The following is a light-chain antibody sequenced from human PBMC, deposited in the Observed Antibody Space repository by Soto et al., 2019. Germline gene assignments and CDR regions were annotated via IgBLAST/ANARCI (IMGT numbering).Light chain of an antibody. CDR3: QQYGSSPIT. V-gene: IGKV3-20*01. Sequence: IVLTQSPCTLSLSPGVRSTLSCRASQSVSSSYLAWYQQKNGQTPRLXIYGASSRATGIPDRFSGSWYGTDFNLTISRLETEDFAVYDCQQYGSSPITFGQGTRLEIK. CDR1: QSVSSSY. J-gene: IGKJ5*01. CDR2: GAS.